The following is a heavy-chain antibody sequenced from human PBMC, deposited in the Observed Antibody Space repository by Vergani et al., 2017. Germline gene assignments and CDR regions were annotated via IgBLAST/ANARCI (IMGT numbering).Heavy chain of an antibody. D-gene: IGHD6-19*01. CDR1: GFTFSSYE. V-gene: IGHV3-48*03. J-gene: IGHJ4*02. Sequence: EVQLVESGGGLVQPGGSLRLSCAASGFTFSSYEMNWVRQAPGKGLEWVSYISSSGSTIYYADSVKGRFTISRDNAKNSLYLQMNSLRAEDTAVYYCAMAGSSGWSFDYWGQGTLVTVSS. CDR3: AMAGSSGWSFDY. CDR2: ISSSGSTI.